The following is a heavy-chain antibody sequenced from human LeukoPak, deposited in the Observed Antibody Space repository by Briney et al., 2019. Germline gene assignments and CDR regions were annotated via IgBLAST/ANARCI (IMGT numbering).Heavy chain of an antibody. CDR1: GYTFTGYY. J-gene: IGHJ3*02. V-gene: IGHV1-2*02. CDR3: AREGVRNDAFDI. Sequence: ASVKVSCKASGYTFTGYYMRWVRQAPGQGLEWMGWINPNSGGTNYAQKFQGRVTMTRDTSISTAYMELSRLRSDDTAVYYCAREGVRNDAFDIWGKGTTVTVSS. CDR2: INPNSGGT.